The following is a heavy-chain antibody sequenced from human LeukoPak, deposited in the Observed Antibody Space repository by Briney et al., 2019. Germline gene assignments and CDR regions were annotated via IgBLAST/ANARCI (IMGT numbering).Heavy chain of an antibody. CDR3: AREDIVVVPAAIEGYYYYGMDV. Sequence: ASVKVSCKASGYTFTSYGISWVRQAPGQGLEWMGWISAYNGNTNYAQKLQGRVTMTTDTSTSTAYMELRSLRSDDTAVYYCAREDIVVVPAAIEGYYYYGMDVWGQGTTVTVSS. D-gene: IGHD2-2*01. CDR1: GYTFTSYG. V-gene: IGHV1-18*01. J-gene: IGHJ6*02. CDR2: ISAYNGNT.